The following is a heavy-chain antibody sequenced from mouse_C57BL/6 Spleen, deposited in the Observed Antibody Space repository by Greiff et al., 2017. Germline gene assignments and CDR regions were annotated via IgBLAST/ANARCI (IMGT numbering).Heavy chain of an antibody. CDR3: TRGYYGSSYGYFDV. Sequence: EVQLVESGEGLVKPGGSLKLSCAASGFTFSSYAMSWVRQTPEKRLEWVAYISSGGDYIYYADTVKGRFTISRDNARNTLYLQMSSLKSEDTAMYYCTRGYYGSSYGYFDVWGTGTTVTVSS. V-gene: IGHV5-9-1*02. CDR1: GFTFSSYA. D-gene: IGHD1-1*01. CDR2: ISSGGDYI. J-gene: IGHJ1*03.